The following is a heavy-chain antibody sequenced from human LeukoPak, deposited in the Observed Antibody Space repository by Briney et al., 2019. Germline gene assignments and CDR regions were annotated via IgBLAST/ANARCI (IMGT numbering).Heavy chain of an antibody. V-gene: IGHV1-3*01. CDR1: GYTFTSYA. Sequence: GASVTVSCKASGYTFTSYAMHWVRQAPGQRLEWMGWINAGNGNTKYSQKFQGRVTITRDTSASTAYMELSSLRSEDTAVYYCATPSGYSSGWSANSYYYYGMDVWGQGTTVTVSS. J-gene: IGHJ6*02. D-gene: IGHD6-19*01. CDR2: INAGNGNT. CDR3: ATPSGYSSGWSANSYYYYGMDV.